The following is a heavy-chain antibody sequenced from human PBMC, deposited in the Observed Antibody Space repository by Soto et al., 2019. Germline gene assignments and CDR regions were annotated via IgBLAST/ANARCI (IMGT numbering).Heavy chain of an antibody. Sequence: SVKVSCKASGGTFSSHAISWVRQAPGQGLVWMGGIIPIFGTANYAQKFQGRVTITADESTSTAYMELSSLRSEDTAVYYCARENYYDSSGYEGEAFDIWGQGTMVTVSS. V-gene: IGHV1-69*13. J-gene: IGHJ3*02. CDR2: IIPIFGTA. CDR1: GGTFSSHA. CDR3: ARENYYDSSGYEGEAFDI. D-gene: IGHD3-22*01.